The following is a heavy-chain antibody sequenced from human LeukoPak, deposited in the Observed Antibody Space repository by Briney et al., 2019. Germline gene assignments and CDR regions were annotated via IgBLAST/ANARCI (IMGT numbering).Heavy chain of an antibody. V-gene: IGHV3-23*01. J-gene: IGHJ4*02. CDR3: ARGNGDYGIHPDY. Sequence: GGSLRLSCAASGFTFSSYAMTWVRQAPGKGLEWVSAISGSGSNTYYADSVKGRFTISRDNSKNTLYLLINSLRADDTAVYYCARGNGDYGIHPDYWGQGTLVTVPS. CDR1: GFTFSSYA. D-gene: IGHD4-17*01. CDR2: ISGSGSNT.